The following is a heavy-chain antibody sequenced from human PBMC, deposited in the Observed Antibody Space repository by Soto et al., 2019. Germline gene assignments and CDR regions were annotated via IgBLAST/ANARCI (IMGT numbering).Heavy chain of an antibody. Sequence: QVQLVESGGGVVQPGRSLRLSCAASGFTFSAYALHWVRQAPGEGLEWVAVLWSDGTNKYYADSVKGRFTISRDNSNSTLFLQMNLLRADDTAVYYCARGPGWRRSVDSWGQGTLVTASS. CDR3: ARGPGWRRSVDS. D-gene: IGHD5-12*01. CDR2: LWSDGTNK. J-gene: IGHJ4*02. CDR1: GFTFSAYA. V-gene: IGHV3-33*01.